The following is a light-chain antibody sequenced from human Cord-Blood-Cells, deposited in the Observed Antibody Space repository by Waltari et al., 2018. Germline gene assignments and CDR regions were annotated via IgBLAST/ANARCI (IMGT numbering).Light chain of an antibody. CDR1: QSVSSSY. CDR3: QQYGSSFT. J-gene: IGKJ3*01. Sequence: TQSRGTLSLSPGERATLSCRASQSVSSSYLAWYQQKPGQAPRLLIYGASSRATGIPDRFSGSGSGTDFTLTISRLEPEDFAVYYCQQYGSSFTFGPGTKVDIK. CDR2: GAS. V-gene: IGKV3-20*01.